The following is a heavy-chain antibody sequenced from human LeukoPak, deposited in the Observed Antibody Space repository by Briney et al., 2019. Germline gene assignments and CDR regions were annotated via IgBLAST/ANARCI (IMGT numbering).Heavy chain of an antibody. Sequence: PSETLSLTCTVSGGAISSTNYYWGWIRQAPGKGLEWIGNIYYSGDTFYNSSLKSRVTISVDTSENQFSLKLISVTAADTAVYYCARGRRGAAARTSRSLDIWGQGTMVTVSS. CDR3: ARGRRGAAARTSRSLDI. CDR2: IYYSGDT. V-gene: IGHV4-39*01. D-gene: IGHD6-13*01. CDR1: GGAISSTNYY. J-gene: IGHJ3*02.